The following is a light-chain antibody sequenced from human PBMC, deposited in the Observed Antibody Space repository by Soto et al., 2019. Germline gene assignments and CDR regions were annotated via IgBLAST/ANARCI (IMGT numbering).Light chain of an antibody. Sequence: EIVVTQSPATLSLSPGERATLSCRASQSVSSYLAWYQQKPGQAPRLLIYDASTRATGIPARFSGSGSGTEFTLTISSLQSEDFAVYYCQQYNNWWTFGQGTKVDIK. V-gene: IGKV3-15*01. CDR3: QQYNNWWT. CDR2: DAS. CDR1: QSVSSY. J-gene: IGKJ1*01.